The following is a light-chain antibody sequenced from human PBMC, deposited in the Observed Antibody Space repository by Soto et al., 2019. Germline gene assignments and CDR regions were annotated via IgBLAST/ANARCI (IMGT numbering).Light chain of an antibody. CDR1: SNDVGTYSL. Sequence: QSALTQPASVSGSPGQSITISCTGISNDVGTYSLVSWYQHHPGKAPKLIIYEASKRPSGVPNRFSGSKSGNTASLTISGLHAEDEADYYCCSYGRSVVFGGGTKLTVL. CDR3: CSYGRSVV. CDR2: EAS. J-gene: IGLJ2*01. V-gene: IGLV2-23*01.